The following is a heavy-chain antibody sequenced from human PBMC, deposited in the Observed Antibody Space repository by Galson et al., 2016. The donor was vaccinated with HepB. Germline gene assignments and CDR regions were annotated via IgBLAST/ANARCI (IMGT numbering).Heavy chain of an antibody. D-gene: IGHD7-27*01. V-gene: IGHV3-30*18. CDR1: GFTFSYHG. CDR3: VKVGHYWGDFDY. J-gene: IGHJ4*02. Sequence: CAASGFTFSYHGMHWVRQAPGKGLEWVAVISYDGSKTYYADFVKGRFTISRDTSKKTLYLQMNSLRPEDTAIYYCVKVGHYWGDFDYWGQGTLVTVS. CDR2: ISYDGSKT.